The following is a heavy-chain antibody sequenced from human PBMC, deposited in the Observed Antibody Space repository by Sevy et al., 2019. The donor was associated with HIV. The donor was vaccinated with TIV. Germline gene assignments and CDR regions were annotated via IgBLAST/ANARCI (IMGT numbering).Heavy chain of an antibody. D-gene: IGHD6-19*01. CDR2: VHNGGST. J-gene: IGHJ4*02. V-gene: IGHV4-59*01. Sequence: SETLSLTCTVSGDSITSYYWAWIRQPPGKGLEWIGNVHNGGSTNYNPSLKSRLTISVDTTNNQFSLKLGSVTVADTAVYFCARPHTSGWTQFEHWGQGILVTVSS. CDR3: ARPHTSGWTQFEH. CDR1: GDSITSYY.